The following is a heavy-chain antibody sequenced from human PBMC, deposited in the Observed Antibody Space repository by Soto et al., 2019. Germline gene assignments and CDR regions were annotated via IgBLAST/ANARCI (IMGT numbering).Heavy chain of an antibody. CDR3: ARGSADDYSNSNWFDP. V-gene: IGHV4-59*01. CDR1: GGSMSSYY. J-gene: IGHJ5*02. Sequence: SETLSLTCTVSGGSMSSYYWSWIRQPPGKGLEWIGYIYYSGSTNYNPSLKSRVTISVDTSKNQFSLKLSSVTAADTAVYYCARGSADDYSNSNWFDPWGQGTLVTVSS. CDR2: IYYSGST. D-gene: IGHD4-4*01.